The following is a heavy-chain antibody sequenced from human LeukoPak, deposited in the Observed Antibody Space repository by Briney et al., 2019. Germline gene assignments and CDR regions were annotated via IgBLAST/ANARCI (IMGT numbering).Heavy chain of an antibody. CDR1: GEPLNAYY. Sequence: SDTLSLTCDLHGEPLNAYYWTWIRQSPGRGLEWIGEIDHNGYTSYNPSLKSRVTISVDTSKKQFFLKLTSMTAADTAVYYCARDRASTYDWGQGILVTVSS. CDR2: IDHNGYT. J-gene: IGHJ4*02. D-gene: IGHD5-18*01. V-gene: IGHV4-34*01. CDR3: ARDRASTYD.